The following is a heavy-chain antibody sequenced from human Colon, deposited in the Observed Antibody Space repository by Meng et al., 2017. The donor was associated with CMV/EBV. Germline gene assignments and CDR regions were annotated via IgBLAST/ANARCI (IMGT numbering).Heavy chain of an antibody. CDR1: GGSFSGYM. CDR3: ARGGDGTNGSDQDTWTFDY. CDR2: INHGGST. V-gene: IGHV4-34*01. D-gene: IGHD2-8*01. Sequence: GSLRLSCAVEGGSFSGYMWTWIRQSPGSGLEWIGEINHGGSTNYSPSLKSRVAISVDLSKKQFSLKLNSVTAADTAVYYCARGGDGTNGSDQDTWTFDYWGQGSEVTVSS. J-gene: IGHJ4*02.